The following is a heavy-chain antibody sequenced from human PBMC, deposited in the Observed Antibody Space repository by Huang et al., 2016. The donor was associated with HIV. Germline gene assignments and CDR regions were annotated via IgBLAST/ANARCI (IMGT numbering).Heavy chain of an antibody. J-gene: IGHJ4*02. CDR2: IYYSGDT. CDR1: GGSITDSNYY. CDR3: ARHFGSWSGYFDS. Sequence: QLQLQESGPGLVRPSETLSLICTVSGGSITDSNYYWGWIRQPPGQGLEWIGSIYYSGDTDYNPSLKSRVTMSMDTSKNRFSLDIRSVAVADTAIYYCARHFGSWSGYFDSWGQGTLVPVSS. V-gene: IGHV4-39*01. D-gene: IGHD3-10*01.